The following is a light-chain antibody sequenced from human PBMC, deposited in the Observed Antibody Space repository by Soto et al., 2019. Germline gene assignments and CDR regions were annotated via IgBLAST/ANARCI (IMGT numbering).Light chain of an antibody. CDR2: GAS. Sequence: EIVMTQSPATLSVSPGERATLSCRASQSVSSNLAWYQQKPGQAPRLLIYGASTRATGIPARFSGSGSGTEFTLTISSLQSEDSATYYCQQYEDLPLTFGQGTKVEIK. J-gene: IGKJ1*01. CDR1: QSVSSN. CDR3: QQYEDLPLT. V-gene: IGKV3-15*01.